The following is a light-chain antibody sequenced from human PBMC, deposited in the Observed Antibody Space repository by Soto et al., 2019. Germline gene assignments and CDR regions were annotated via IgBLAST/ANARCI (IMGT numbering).Light chain of an antibody. CDR1: QSINRP. CDR2: YAS. V-gene: IGKV3-11*01. J-gene: IGKJ5*01. CDR3: QQYNPYST. Sequence: IVLTQSPATLSLSPGERATLSCRASQSINRPLAWYRQKPGQAPMLLIYYASTRATGIPARFSGSGSGTDFTLTIISLQPDDVATYYCQQYNPYSTFGQGTRLEIK.